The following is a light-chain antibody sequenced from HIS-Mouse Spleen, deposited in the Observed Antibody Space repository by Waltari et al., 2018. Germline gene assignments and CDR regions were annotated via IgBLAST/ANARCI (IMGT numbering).Light chain of an antibody. CDR2: RNN. CDR1: SSNIGSNS. V-gene: IGLV1-47*01. J-gene: IGLJ3*02. Sequence: QSVLTQPPSASGTPGQRGTISCSGSSSNIGSNSVYWYQQLPGTAPKPPIYRNNQRPSGVPDRFSGSKSGTSASLAISGLRSEDEADYYCAAWDDSLSGPVFGGGTKLTVL. CDR3: AAWDDSLSGPV.